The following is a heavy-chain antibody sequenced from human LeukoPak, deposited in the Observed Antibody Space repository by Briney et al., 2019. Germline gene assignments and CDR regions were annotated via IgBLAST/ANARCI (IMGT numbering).Heavy chain of an antibody. D-gene: IGHD2-21*01. J-gene: IGHJ4*02. CDR3: ARHGYTGGGEDY. CDR1: GGSISNYF. V-gene: IGHV4-59*08. CDR2: IYYSGST. Sequence: PSETLSLTCTVSGGSISNYFWSWIRQPPGKGLEWIGYIYYSGSTNYNPSLKSRVTILVDTSKNQFSLELDSVTTSDTAIYYCARHGYTGGGEDYWGQGTLVTVSS.